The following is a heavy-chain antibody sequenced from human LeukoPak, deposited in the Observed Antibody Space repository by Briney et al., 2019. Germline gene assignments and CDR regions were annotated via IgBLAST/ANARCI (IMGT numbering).Heavy chain of an antibody. CDR3: ARTNYYDSSGYGGHTKYFDY. J-gene: IGHJ4*02. V-gene: IGHV4-59*01. CDR2: IYYSGST. Sequence: SETLSLTCTVSGGSISSYYWSWIRQPPGKGLEWIGYIYYSGSTNYNPSHKSRVTISVDTSKKQFSLKLTSVTAADTAVYYCARTNYYDSSGYGGHTKYFDYWGQGTLVTVSS. CDR1: GGSISSYY. D-gene: IGHD3-22*01.